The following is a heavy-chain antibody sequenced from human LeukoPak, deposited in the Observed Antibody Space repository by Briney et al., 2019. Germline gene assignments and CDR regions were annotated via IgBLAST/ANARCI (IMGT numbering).Heavy chain of an antibody. Sequence: SETLSLTCTVSGDSISTYYWSWIRQPPGKGLEWIGYIYYRVTSDYNPSLKSRVTMSVDMSTRQISLKLSSVTAADTAVYYCARANIVSRLGDTFDIWGQGTMVTVSS. D-gene: IGHD6-6*01. CDR1: GDSISTYY. V-gene: IGHV4-59*01. J-gene: IGHJ3*02. CDR2: IYYRVTS. CDR3: ARANIVSRLGDTFDI.